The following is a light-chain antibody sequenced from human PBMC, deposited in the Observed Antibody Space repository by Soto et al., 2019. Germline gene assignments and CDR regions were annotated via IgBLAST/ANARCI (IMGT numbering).Light chain of an antibody. Sequence: QSVLTQPPSVSAAQRQKVTFSCSGSSSNIGKNYVSWYQQVPGTAPKLLIYEDNKRRSGIPDRFSGSKSGTSATLGITGLQTGDEADYYCGTWDSSLSVFVFGTGTKVT. CDR3: GTWDSSLSVFV. CDR2: EDN. J-gene: IGLJ1*01. V-gene: IGLV1-51*02. CDR1: SSNIGKNY.